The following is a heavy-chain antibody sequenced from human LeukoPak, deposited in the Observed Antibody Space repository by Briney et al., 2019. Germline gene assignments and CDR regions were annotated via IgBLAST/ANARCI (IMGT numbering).Heavy chain of an antibody. J-gene: IGHJ3*02. Sequence: ASVKVSCKASGGTLSSYAISWVRQATGQGLEWMGRIIPILGIANYAQKFQGRVTITADKSTSTAYMELSSLRSEDTAVYYCARDQGARMIVVVDDAFDIWGQGTMVTVSS. V-gene: IGHV1-69*04. CDR2: IIPILGIA. D-gene: IGHD3-22*01. CDR3: ARDQGARMIVVVDDAFDI. CDR1: GGTLSSYA.